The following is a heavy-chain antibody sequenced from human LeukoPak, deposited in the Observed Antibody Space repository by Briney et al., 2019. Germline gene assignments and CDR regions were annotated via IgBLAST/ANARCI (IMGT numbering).Heavy chain of an antibody. CDR1: GGTFSSYA. CDR3: ASNPPYGDYYYYYYGMDV. Sequence: ASVKVSCKASGGTFSSYAISWVRQAPGQGLEWMGGIIPIFGIANYAQKFQGRVTITADESTSTAYMELSSLRSEDTAVYYCASNPPYGDYYYYYYGMDVWGKGTTVTVSS. J-gene: IGHJ6*04. D-gene: IGHD4-17*01. V-gene: IGHV1-69*13. CDR2: IIPIFGIA.